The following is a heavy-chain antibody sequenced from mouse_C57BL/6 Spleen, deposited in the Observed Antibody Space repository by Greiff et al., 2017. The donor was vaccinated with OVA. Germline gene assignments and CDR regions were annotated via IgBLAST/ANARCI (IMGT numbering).Heavy chain of an antibody. CDR2: FHPYNDDT. D-gene: IGHD2-3*01. CDR3: ARGDGHDYAMDY. V-gene: IGHV1-47*01. Sequence: QVQLQQSGAELVKPGASVKLSCKASGYTFTTYPIEWVKQSHGKSLEWIGNFHPYNDDTKYNEKFKGKATLTVETSSSTAYLQLSRLTSDDSAVYYCARGDGHDYAMDYWGQGTSVTVSS. J-gene: IGHJ4*01. CDR1: GYTFTTYP.